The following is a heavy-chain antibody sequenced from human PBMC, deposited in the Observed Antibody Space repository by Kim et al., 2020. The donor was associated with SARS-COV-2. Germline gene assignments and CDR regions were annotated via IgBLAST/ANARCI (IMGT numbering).Heavy chain of an antibody. CDR2: ISSNGKGK. J-gene: IGHJ4*02. Sequence: GGSLRLSCAASGFAFSSYSMNWVRRAPGKGLEWLSSISSNGKGKYYTDSVKGRFTIFRDDARSSVSLQMNSLRDEDTAVYYCARDHRGNLIDYWGQGTLVAVSS. V-gene: IGHV3-48*02. D-gene: IGHD2-21*02. CDR1: GFAFSSYS. CDR3: ARDHRGNLIDY.